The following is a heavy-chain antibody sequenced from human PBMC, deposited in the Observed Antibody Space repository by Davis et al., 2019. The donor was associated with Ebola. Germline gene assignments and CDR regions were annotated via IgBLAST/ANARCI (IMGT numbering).Heavy chain of an antibody. Sequence: GGSLRLSCKGSGYSFTSYWIGWVRQMPGKGLEWMGIIYPGDSDTRYSPSFQGQVTISADKSISTAYLQWSSLKASDTAMYYCARQGSYYYYYYGMDVWGKGTTVTVSS. CDR2: IYPGDSDT. D-gene: IGHD3-10*01. CDR1: GYSFTSYW. V-gene: IGHV5-51*01. CDR3: ARQGSYYYYYYGMDV. J-gene: IGHJ6*04.